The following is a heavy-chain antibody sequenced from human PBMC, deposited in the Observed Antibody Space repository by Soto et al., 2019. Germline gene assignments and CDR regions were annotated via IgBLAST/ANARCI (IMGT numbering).Heavy chain of an antibody. Sequence: SVKVSCKASGFTFTTSAMQWVRQARRQRLEWIGWIVVGSGNTNYAQKFQERVTITRDMSTSTAYMELSSLRSEDTAVYYCAADSVEAATGALDIWGQGTMVTVSS. D-gene: IGHD2-15*01. CDR1: GFTFTTSA. CDR2: IVVGSGNT. J-gene: IGHJ3*02. CDR3: AADSVEAATGALDI. V-gene: IGHV1-58*02.